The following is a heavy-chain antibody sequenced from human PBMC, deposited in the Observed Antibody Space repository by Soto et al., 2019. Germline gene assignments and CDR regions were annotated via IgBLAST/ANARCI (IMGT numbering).Heavy chain of an antibody. Sequence: EVQLVESGGMLVQPGGSLRLSCAAFGLTLSTSSMNWVRQAPGRGLEWISYIRRHTSVTAYADSVKGRFTISRDSAKNSLYLQMDTLKVEDMAVYFCGKVAATGYYTVERWGDGTFVTVAS. CDR2: IRRHTSVT. D-gene: IGHD3-9*01. J-gene: IGHJ4*01. CDR3: GKVAATGYYTVER. CDR1: GLTLSTSS. V-gene: IGHV3-48*01.